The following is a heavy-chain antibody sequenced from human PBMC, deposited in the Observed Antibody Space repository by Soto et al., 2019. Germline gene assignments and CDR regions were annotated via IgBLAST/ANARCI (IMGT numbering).Heavy chain of an antibody. J-gene: IGHJ4*02. Sequence: SETLSLTCAVYGGSFSGYYWSWIRQPPGKGLEWIGEINHSGSTNYNPSLKSRVTISVDTSKNQFSLKLSSVTAADTAVYYCARGYPYCSGGSCYSGKTYYFDYWGQGTLVTVSS. D-gene: IGHD2-15*01. CDR2: INHSGST. CDR1: GGSFSGYY. V-gene: IGHV4-34*01. CDR3: ARGYPYCSGGSCYSGKTYYFDY.